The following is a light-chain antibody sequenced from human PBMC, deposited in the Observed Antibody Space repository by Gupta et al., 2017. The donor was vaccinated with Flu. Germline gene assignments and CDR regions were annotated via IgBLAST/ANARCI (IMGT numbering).Light chain of an antibody. CDR1: QSLLKSNGSNY. CDR3: MQSLQGLT. V-gene: IGKV2-28*01. CDR2: LSS. Sequence: EIVMTQYPLSLPVAPGESASMSCKSSQSLLKSNGSNYLDWYLQRPGRSPQLLIYLSSHRASGVPDRFSGSGSGTDFTLKSRRGEAEDVGVYYCMQSLQGLTFGGGTKMEIK. J-gene: IGKJ4*01.